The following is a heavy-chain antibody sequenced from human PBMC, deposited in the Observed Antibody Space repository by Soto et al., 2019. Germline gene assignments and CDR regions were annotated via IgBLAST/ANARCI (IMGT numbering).Heavy chain of an antibody. V-gene: IGHV4-30-4*01. D-gene: IGHD6-13*01. Sequence: SETLSLTCTVSGGSISSGDYYWSWIRQPPGKGLDWIGYIYYSGSIYYNPSLKSRVTISVETSKNQFSLKLSSVTAADTAVYYCARVNPYSSSWFWFDPWGQGTLVTVSS. CDR3: ARVNPYSSSWFWFDP. CDR2: IYYSGSI. CDR1: GGSISSGDYY. J-gene: IGHJ5*02.